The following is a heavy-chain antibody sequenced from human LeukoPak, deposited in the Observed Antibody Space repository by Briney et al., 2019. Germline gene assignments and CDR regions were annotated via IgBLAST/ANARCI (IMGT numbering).Heavy chain of an antibody. CDR1: GYTFTSYD. Sequence: ASVTVSCKASGYTFTSYDINWVRQATGQGLEWMGWMNPNSGNTGYAQKFQGRVTMTRNTSISTAYMELSSLRSEDTAVYYCARGSRGSQTFSYYYGSGSYFFNYWGAPEPPNHFDYWGQGTLVTVSS. V-gene: IGHV1-8*01. CDR2: MNPNSGNT. J-gene: IGHJ4*02. D-gene: IGHD3-10*01. CDR3: ARGSRGSQTFSYYYGSGSYFFNYWGAPEPPNHFDY.